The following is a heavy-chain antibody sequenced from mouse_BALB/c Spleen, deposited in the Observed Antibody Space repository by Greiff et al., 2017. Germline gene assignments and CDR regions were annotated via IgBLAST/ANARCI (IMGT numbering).Heavy chain of an antibody. CDR2: ISSGGSYT. Sequence: EVKLVESGGGLVKPGGSLKLSCAASGFAFSSYDMSWVRQTPEKRLEWVAYISSGGSYTYYPDSVKGRFTIARDNATVTLYLQMSSLRSEDTAMYYCARLHYDSSSCYYFDYWGQGTTVTVSA. CDR1: GFAFSSYD. J-gene: IGHJ2*01. D-gene: IGHD1-1*01. V-gene: IGHV5-9*02. CDR3: ARLHYDSSSCYYFDY.